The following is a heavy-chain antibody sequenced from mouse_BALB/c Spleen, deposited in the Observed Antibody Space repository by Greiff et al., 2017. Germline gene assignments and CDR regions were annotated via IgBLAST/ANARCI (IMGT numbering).Heavy chain of an antibody. D-gene: IGHD1-1*01. CDR3: VRDRRYGSRDAMDY. CDR1: GFSLTSYD. V-gene: IGHV2-9-2*01. J-gene: IGHJ4*01. CDR2: IWTGGGT. Sequence: VHLVESGPGLVAPSQSLSITCTVSGFSLTSYDISWIRQPPGKGLEWLGVIWTGGGTNYNSAFMSRLSISKDNSKSQVFLKMNSLQTDDTAIYYCVRDRRYGSRDAMDYWGQGTSVTVSS.